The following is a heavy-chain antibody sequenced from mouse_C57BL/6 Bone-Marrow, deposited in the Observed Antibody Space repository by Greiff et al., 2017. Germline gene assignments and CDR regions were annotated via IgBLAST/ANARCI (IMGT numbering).Heavy chain of an antibody. CDR2: IYPISGNT. CDR1: GYTFTSYG. D-gene: IGHD1-1*02. CDR3: ARDRGSYGFAY. V-gene: IGHV1-81*01. J-gene: IGHJ3*01. Sequence: QVQLMQSGAELARPGASVKLSCKASGYTFTSYGISWVKQRTGQGLEWIGEIYPISGNTYYNEKFKGKATLTADKSSSTAYLELRSLTSDDAAVYFCARDRGSYGFAYWGQGTLVTVSA.